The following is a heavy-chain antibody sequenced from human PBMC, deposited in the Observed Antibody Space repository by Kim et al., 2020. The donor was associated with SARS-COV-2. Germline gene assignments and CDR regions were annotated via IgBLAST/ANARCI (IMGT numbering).Heavy chain of an antibody. CDR3: ARDLFGKFDY. V-gene: IGHV3-74*01. CDR2: INEDGTKI. Sequence: GGSLRLSCAASGFTLSNYWIHWVRLVPGKGPVWVSRINEDGTKINYAESVRGRFTISRDIAKNTAYLQMNSLRVEDTAVYHCARDLFGKFDYWGQGTLVTVSS. CDR1: GFTLSNYW. D-gene: IGHD3-16*01. J-gene: IGHJ4*02.